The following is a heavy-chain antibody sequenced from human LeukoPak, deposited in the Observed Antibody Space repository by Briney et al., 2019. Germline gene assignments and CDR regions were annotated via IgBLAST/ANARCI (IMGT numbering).Heavy chain of an antibody. CDR2: IDYSGST. CDR1: GGSISSYY. CDR3: ARGPVDSGYYYYYYMDV. D-gene: IGHD6-19*01. J-gene: IGHJ6*03. V-gene: IGHV4-59*01. Sequence: PSETLSLTCIVSGGSISSYYWSWIRQPPGKGLEWIGYIDYSGSTNYNPSLKSRVTISVDTSKKQFSLKLSSVTAADTAVYYCARGPVDSGYYYYYYMDVWGKGTTVTVSS.